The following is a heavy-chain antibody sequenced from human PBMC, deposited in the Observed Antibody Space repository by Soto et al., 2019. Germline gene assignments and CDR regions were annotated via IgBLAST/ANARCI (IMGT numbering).Heavy chain of an antibody. J-gene: IGHJ5*02. CDR1: GASIISSSYY. Sequence: SETLSLTCTVSGASIISSSYYWGWIRQPPGKGLEWIGSINYSGSTYYNPSLKSRVTISADTSKNQFSLKLRSVTAADTAVYYCARERLAVAGKGGWFDPWGQETLVTVSS. CDR3: ARERLAVAGKGGWFDP. V-gene: IGHV4-39*02. CDR2: INYSGST. D-gene: IGHD6-19*01.